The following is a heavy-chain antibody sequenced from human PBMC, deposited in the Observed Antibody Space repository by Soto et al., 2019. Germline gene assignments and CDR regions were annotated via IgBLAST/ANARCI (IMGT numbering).Heavy chain of an antibody. CDR1: GGTFSRYA. Sequence: QVQLVQSGAEVKKYGSSVKVSCKASGGTFSRYAISWVRQAPGQGLEWMGGITPMFGTANYAQRFQGRVTITADESTSTAYMKLSSLRSDDTAVYYCAQTLGLAVAGPGRFDLWGRGTPVTVSS. D-gene: IGHD6-19*01. CDR3: AQTLGLAVAGPGRFDL. CDR2: ITPMFGTA. J-gene: IGHJ2*01. V-gene: IGHV1-69*12.